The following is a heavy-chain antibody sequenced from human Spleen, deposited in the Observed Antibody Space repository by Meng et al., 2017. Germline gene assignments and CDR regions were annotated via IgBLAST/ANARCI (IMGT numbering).Heavy chain of an antibody. V-gene: IGHV4-34*01. CDR3: AGRVATIPTDEYYFDY. CDR2: INHSGST. Sequence: CGAGLLNPPGTLPLTCAVYGGSFSGYYWSWIRQPPGKGLEWIGEINHSGSTNYNPSLKSRVTISVDTSKNQFSLKLSSVTAADTAVYYCAGRVATIPTDEYYFDYWGQGTLVTVAS. D-gene: IGHD5-12*01. CDR1: GGSFSGYY. J-gene: IGHJ4*02.